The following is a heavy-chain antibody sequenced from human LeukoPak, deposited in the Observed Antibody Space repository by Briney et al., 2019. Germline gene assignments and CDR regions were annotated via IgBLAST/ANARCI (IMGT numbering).Heavy chain of an antibody. Sequence: GASVKVSCKASGYTFTGYYMHWVRQAPGQGLEWMGWINPNSGGTNYAQKFQGRVTMTRDTSISTAYMELSRLRSDDTAVYYCARDEVDILTGENWFDPWGQGTLVTVSS. D-gene: IGHD3-9*01. CDR2: INPNSGGT. CDR3: ARDEVDILTGENWFDP. V-gene: IGHV1-2*02. CDR1: GYTFTGYY. J-gene: IGHJ5*02.